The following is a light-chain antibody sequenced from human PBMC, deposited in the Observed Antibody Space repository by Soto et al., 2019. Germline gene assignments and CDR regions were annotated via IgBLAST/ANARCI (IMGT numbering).Light chain of an antibody. CDR3: QHYGTSPT. J-gene: IGKJ4*01. Sequence: EIVLTQSPGTLSLSPGERATLSCRASQTVSSTYLAWYQQKPGQPPRLLIYAASSRPTGIPDRFSGSGSGTDFPITISRLEPEDVAVYYCQHYGTSPTFGGGTKVEIK. V-gene: IGKV3-20*01. CDR1: QTVSSTY. CDR2: AAS.